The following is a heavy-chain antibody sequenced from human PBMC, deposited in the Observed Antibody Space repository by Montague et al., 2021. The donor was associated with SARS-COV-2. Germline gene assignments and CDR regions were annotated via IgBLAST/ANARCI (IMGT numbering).Heavy chain of an antibody. V-gene: IGHV3-9*01. CDR1: GFTFDDYA. Sequence: SLRLSCAASGFTFDDYAMHWVRQAPGKGLEWVSGISWNGDSMDYADSVKGRFTISRDNAKNSLYLQMNSLRAEDTAFYYCARGETGYRTSWPDYWGQGTLVTVSS. J-gene: IGHJ4*02. CDR2: ISWNGDSM. D-gene: IGHD6-13*01. CDR3: ARGETGYRTSWPDY.